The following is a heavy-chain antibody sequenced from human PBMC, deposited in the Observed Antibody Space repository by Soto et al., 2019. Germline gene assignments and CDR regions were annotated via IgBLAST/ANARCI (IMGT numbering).Heavy chain of an antibody. CDR3: ASHSGSYYYYYGMDV. CDR2: IIPIFGTA. D-gene: IGHD1-26*01. V-gene: IGHV1-69*13. Sequence: EASVKVSCKASGGTFSSYAISWVRQAPGQGLEWMGGIIPIFGTANYAQKFQGRVTITADESTSTAYMELSSLRSEDTAVYYCASHSGSYYYYYGMDVWGQGTTVTVSS. J-gene: IGHJ6*02. CDR1: GGTFSSYA.